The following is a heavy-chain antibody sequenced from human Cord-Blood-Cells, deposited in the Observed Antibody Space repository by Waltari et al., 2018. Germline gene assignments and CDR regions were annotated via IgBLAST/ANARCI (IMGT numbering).Heavy chain of an antibody. D-gene: IGHD3-10*01. Sequence: EVQLVESGGGLVQPGGSLRLPCAASGFTFSSYAMPWVRQAPGKGLEYVSAISSNGGSTYYANSVKGRFTISRDNSKNTLYLQMGSLRAEDMAVYYCARGSGSLHAFDIWGQGTMVTVSS. CDR3: ARGSGSLHAFDI. J-gene: IGHJ3*02. CDR2: ISSNGGST. CDR1: GFTFSSYA. V-gene: IGHV3-64*01.